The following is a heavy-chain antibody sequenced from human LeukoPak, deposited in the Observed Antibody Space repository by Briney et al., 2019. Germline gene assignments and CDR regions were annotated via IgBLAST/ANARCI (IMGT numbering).Heavy chain of an antibody. D-gene: IGHD3/OR15-3a*01. V-gene: IGHV3-33*08. J-gene: IGHJ4*02. CDR2: IRPDGSHI. CDR3: LRELDWKYAFDY. CDR1: GFSFSTFV. Sequence: GGSLRLSCAASGFSFSTFVMNWVRQAPGKGLEWVAVIRPDGSHIYYVDPVRGRFTISRDNSNNMLYLQMSSLRAEDTALYYCLRELDWKYAFDYWGRGTLVTVSS.